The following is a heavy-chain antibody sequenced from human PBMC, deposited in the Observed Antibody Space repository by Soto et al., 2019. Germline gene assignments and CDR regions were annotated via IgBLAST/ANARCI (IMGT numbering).Heavy chain of an antibody. CDR1: GGSISDYY. D-gene: IGHD5-12*01. CDR3: ARERREKIHDGYDIDY. Sequence: KTSETLSLTCTVSGGSISDYYWSWIRQPAGKGLEWIGRIYTSGDTDYNPSLESRVTISIDTSKNQFSLKVTSVTAADTAVYYCARERREKIHDGYDIDYWGQGTLVTV. J-gene: IGHJ4*02. V-gene: IGHV4-4*07. CDR2: IYTSGDT.